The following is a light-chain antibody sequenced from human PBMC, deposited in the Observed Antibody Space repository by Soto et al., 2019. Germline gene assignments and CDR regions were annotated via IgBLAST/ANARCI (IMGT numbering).Light chain of an antibody. CDR1: QNIRSY. Sequence: DIPMTQSPTSLSASVGDRVTITCRASQNIRSYLNWYQQIPGKAPNLLIYATSILQTGVPSRFSGSGTVTDFTLTINGLQPEDFATYYCQQGYTTRWTFGQGTKVEIK. V-gene: IGKV1-39*01. CDR2: ATS. CDR3: QQGYTTRWT. J-gene: IGKJ1*01.